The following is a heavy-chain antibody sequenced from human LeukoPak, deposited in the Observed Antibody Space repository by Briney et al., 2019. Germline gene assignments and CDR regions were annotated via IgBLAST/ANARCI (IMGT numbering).Heavy chain of an antibody. J-gene: IGHJ3*02. CDR1: GFTFSSYE. V-gene: IGHV4-34*08. Sequence: LRLSCAASGFTFSSYEMNWVRQAPGKGLEWIGDVGHSGSADYNPSLKSRVTVSADPSKTQFSLKLTSVTAADTAVYYCATRGDYSDTSGNSYDALDIWGQGTMVTVSS. CDR3: ATRGDYSDTSGNSYDALDI. D-gene: IGHD3-22*01. CDR2: VGHSGSA.